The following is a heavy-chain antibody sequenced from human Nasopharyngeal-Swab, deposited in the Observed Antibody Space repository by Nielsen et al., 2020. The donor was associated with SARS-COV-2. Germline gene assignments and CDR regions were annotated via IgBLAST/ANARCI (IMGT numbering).Heavy chain of an antibody. J-gene: IGHJ4*02. CDR1: GYTFTSNA. CDR3: ARENQEYANIWIDY. CDR2: ISTKTGAP. D-gene: IGHD1-1*01. Sequence: ASVTPPSKASGYTFTSNALNWVRQAPGQGPEYIGWISTKTGAPTYAQAFTGRFVISLDTSVSTTYLQISSLKADDTAVYYCARENQEYANIWIDYWGQGTQVTVSS. V-gene: IGHV7-4-1*02.